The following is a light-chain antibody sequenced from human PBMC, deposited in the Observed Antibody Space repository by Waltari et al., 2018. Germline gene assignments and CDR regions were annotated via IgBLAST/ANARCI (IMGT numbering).Light chain of an antibody. V-gene: IGKV3-20*01. J-gene: IGKJ1*01. CDR3: QKYGTLPAT. Sequence: IVLTQSPGPLSSSPGERAPLSFRASQSLSRYLAWYQQKVGQPPRLLIYVASSRATGIPDRFSVSGSGTDFSLTISRLEPEDFAVYYCQKYGTLPATFGQGTKVEIK. CDR2: VAS. CDR1: QSLSRY.